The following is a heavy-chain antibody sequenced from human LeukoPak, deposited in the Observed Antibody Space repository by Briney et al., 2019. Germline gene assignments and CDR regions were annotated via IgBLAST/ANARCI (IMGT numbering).Heavy chain of an antibody. CDR1: GGSISSYY. D-gene: IGHD3-3*01. J-gene: IGHJ4*02. CDR2: IYYSGST. Sequence: SETLSLTCTVSGGSISSYYWSWIRQPPGKGLEWIGYIYYSGSTNYNPSLKSRVTISVDTSKNQFSLKLSSVTAADTAVYYCARSITIFGVAIRPFDYWGQGTLVTVSS. CDR3: ARSITIFGVAIRPFDY. V-gene: IGHV4-59*01.